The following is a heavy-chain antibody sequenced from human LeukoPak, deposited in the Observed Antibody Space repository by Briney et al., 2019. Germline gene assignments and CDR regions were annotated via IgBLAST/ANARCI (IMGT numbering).Heavy chain of an antibody. D-gene: IGHD5-24*01. J-gene: IGHJ4*02. CDR2: LYDSGST. Sequence: SETLSLTCTVSGGSISSNSWSWIRQPPGKGLEWIGYLYDSGSTRYSPSLKRPVTISEDTSKNQFSLKLTSVTAADTAVYYCVIGGWLPTSGFDYWGRGTLVTVSS. V-gene: IGHV4-59*01. CDR1: GGSISSNS. CDR3: VIGGWLPTSGFDY.